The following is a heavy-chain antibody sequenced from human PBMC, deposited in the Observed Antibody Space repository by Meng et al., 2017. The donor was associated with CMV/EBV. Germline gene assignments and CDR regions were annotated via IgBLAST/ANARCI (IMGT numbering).Heavy chain of an antibody. CDR1: GYSFTSYW. Sequence: KVSCKGSGYSFTSYWIGWVRQMPGKGLEWMGIIYPGDADTRYSPSFQGQVTISADKSISTAYLQWSSLKASDTAMYYCARLDPTALDYWGQGTLVTVSS. CDR3: ARLDPTALDY. D-gene: IGHD5-18*01. CDR2: IYPGDADT. V-gene: IGHV5-51*01. J-gene: IGHJ4*02.